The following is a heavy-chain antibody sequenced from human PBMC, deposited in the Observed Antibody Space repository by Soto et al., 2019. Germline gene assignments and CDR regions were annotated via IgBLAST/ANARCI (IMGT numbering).Heavy chain of an antibody. CDR2: ISASGGGT. D-gene: IGHD6-19*01. V-gene: IGHV3-23*01. CDR3: AKERISVAGPDAFDI. CDR1: GFTFISCA. J-gene: IGHJ3*02. Sequence: PWGSLRLSCAVSGFTFISCAINFFRQSPLKGLEWVSAISASGGGTYYADSVKGRFTVSRDNSKNTLYLQMNSLRAEDTAVYYCAKERISVAGPDAFDIWGQGTMVTVSS.